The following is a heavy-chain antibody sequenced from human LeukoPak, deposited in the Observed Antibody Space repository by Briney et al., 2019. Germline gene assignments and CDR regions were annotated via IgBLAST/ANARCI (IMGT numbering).Heavy chain of an antibody. CDR2: INHSGST. J-gene: IGHJ5*02. CDR1: GGSFSGYY. D-gene: IGHD1-20*01. CDR3: ARDLTGTTWFDP. Sequence: SETLSLTCAVYGGSFSGYYWSWIRQPPGKGLEWIGEINHSGSTNYNPSLKSRVIISVDTSKNQFSLKLSSVTAADTAVYYCARDLTGTTWFDPWGQGTLVTVSS. V-gene: IGHV4-34*01.